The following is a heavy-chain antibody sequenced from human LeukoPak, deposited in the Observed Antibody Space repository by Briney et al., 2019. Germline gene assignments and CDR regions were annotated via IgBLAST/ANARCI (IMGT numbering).Heavy chain of an antibody. J-gene: IGHJ6*03. Sequence: ASVKVSCKASGYTFTGYYMHWVRQAPGQGLEWMGWINPNSGGTNYAQKFQGRVTMTRDTSISTAYMELSRLRSDDTAVYYCARDRYSSSYYYYYYMGVWGKGTTVTVSS. CDR2: INPNSGGT. D-gene: IGHD6-13*01. CDR1: GYTFTGYY. CDR3: ARDRYSSSYYYYYYMGV. V-gene: IGHV1-2*02.